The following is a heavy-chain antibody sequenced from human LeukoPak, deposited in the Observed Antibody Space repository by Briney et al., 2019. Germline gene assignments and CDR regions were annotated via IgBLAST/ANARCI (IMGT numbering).Heavy chain of an antibody. CDR2: IKQDGSET. J-gene: IGHJ4*02. CDR1: GFTFSTYW. Sequence: GGSLRLSCATSGFTFSTYWMSWVRQAPGKGLEWVANIKQDGSETYYADSVKGRFTIFRDNAKNSLYLQMDSLRVEDTAVYYCANGDGFDYWGQGTLFIVSS. CDR3: ANGDGFDY. D-gene: IGHD5-24*01. V-gene: IGHV3-7*01.